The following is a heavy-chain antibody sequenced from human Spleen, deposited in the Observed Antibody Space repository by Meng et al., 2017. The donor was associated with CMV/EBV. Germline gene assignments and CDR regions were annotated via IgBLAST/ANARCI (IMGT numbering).Heavy chain of an antibody. V-gene: IGHV3-23*03. J-gene: IGHJ6*02. CDR2: IYSSGSST. D-gene: IGHD1-1*01. CDR3: AKGTWRDYYYGMDV. CDR1: GFIFRNYG. Sequence: GESLKISCAASGFIFRNYGMNWVRQAPGKGLEWVSFIYSSGSSTFYGDSVKGRFTISRDNSRNTLYLQMNSLRADDTAVYYCAKGTWRDYYYGMDVWGQGTTVTVSS.